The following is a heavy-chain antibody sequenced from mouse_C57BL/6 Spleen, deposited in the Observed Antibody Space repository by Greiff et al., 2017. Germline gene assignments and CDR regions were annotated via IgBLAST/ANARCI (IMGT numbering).Heavy chain of an antibody. J-gene: IGHJ4*01. Sequence: VQLQQSGAELVRPGASVTLSCKASGYTFTDYEMHWVKQTPVHGLEWIGAIDPETGGTAYNQKFKGKAILTADKSSSTAYMELRSLTSEDSAVYYCTRHYYGSSSYAMDYWGQGPSVTVSS. CDR3: TRHYYGSSSYAMDY. CDR2: IDPETGGT. V-gene: IGHV1-15*01. CDR1: GYTFTDYE. D-gene: IGHD1-1*01.